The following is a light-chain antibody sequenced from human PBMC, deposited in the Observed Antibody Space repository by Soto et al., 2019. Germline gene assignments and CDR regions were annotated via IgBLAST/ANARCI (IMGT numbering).Light chain of an antibody. CDR1: QSVLYSSNNKNY. J-gene: IGKJ4*01. CDR3: HQYYNTPLT. V-gene: IGKV4-1*01. CDR2: WAS. Sequence: DIVMTQSPDSLAVSLGERATINCKSSQSVLYSSNNKNYLAWYQQKPGQPPKLLIYWASTRESGVPDRFSGSGSVTDFTLTISSLQAEDVAVYYCHQYYNTPLTFGGGTKVEIK.